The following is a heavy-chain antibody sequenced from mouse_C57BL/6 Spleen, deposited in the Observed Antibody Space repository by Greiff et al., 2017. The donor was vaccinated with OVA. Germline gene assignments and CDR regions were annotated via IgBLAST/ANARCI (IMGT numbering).Heavy chain of an antibody. CDR2: INPNNGGT. CDR1: GYTFTDYY. D-gene: IGHD2-3*01. Sequence: EVQLQQSGPELVKPGASVKISCKASGYTFTDYYMNWVKQSHGKSLEWIGDINPNNGGTSYNQKFKGKATLTVDKSSSTAYMELRSLTSEDSAVYYCARSEMGTGAMDYWGQGTSVTVSS. J-gene: IGHJ4*01. V-gene: IGHV1-26*01. CDR3: ARSEMGTGAMDY.